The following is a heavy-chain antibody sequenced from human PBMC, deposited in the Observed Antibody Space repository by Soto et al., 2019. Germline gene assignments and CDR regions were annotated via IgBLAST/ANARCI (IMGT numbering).Heavy chain of an antibody. CDR3: ARGSSVAGSLFGDDY. CDR1: GGTFSSYA. V-gene: IGHV1-69*13. CDR2: IIPIFATA. Sequence: SVKVSCKASGGTFSSYAISWVRQAPGQGLEWMGGIIPIFATANYAQKFQGRVTITADESTSTAYMELSSLRSEDTAVYYCARGSSVAGSLFGDDYWGQGTLVTVSS. D-gene: IGHD3-3*01. J-gene: IGHJ4*02.